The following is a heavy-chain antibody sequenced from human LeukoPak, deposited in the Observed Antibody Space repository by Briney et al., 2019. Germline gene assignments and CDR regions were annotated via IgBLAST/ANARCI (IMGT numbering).Heavy chain of an antibody. CDR3: AFRLRRDGYNAPPY. J-gene: IGHJ4*02. V-gene: IGHV1-69*01. Sequence: GASVTVSCKASGGTFSSYAISWVRQAPGQGLEWMGGIIPIFGTANYAQKFQGRVTITADESTSTAYLELSSLRSEDTAVYYCAFRLRRDGYNAPPYWGQGTLVTVSS. CDR2: IIPIFGTA. CDR1: GGTFSSYA. D-gene: IGHD5-24*01.